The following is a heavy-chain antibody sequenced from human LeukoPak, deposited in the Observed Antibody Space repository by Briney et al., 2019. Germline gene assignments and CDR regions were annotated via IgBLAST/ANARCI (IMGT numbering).Heavy chain of an antibody. CDR2: ISAYNGNT. V-gene: IGHV1-18*01. CDR1: GYTFTSYG. Sequence: ASVKVSCKASGYTFTSYGISWVRQAPGQGLEWMGWISAYNGNTNYAQKLQGRVTMTTDTSTSTAYMELSRLRSDDTAVYYCARDLIQLWSGFDPWGQGTLVTVSS. D-gene: IGHD5-18*01. J-gene: IGHJ5*02. CDR3: ARDLIQLWSGFDP.